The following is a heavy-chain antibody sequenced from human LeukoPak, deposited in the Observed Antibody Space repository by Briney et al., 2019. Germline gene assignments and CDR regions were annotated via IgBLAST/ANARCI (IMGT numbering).Heavy chain of an antibody. CDR3: ARSGRGYDDAFDI. J-gene: IGHJ3*02. Sequence: GGSLRLSWGASRFTFSSYTMNWVREARGKGLEWVSSISSSSLNIYYADSVKGRFTISRDNARNSLDLQMNSLRAEDTAVYYCARSGRGYDDAFDIWGQGTMVTVSS. V-gene: IGHV3-21*01. CDR2: ISSSSLNI. CDR1: RFTFSSYT. D-gene: IGHD5-12*01.